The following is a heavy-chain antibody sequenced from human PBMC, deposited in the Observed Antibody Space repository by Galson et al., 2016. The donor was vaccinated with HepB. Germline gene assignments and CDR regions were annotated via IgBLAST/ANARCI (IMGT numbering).Heavy chain of an antibody. J-gene: IGHJ4*02. V-gene: IGHV1-18*01. D-gene: IGHD3-3*01. Sequence: SVKVSCKASGFTFGTFGVSWVRQAPGQGLEWLGGISAYSGNTNYAQRVQGRVTMTTDTSTATAYMELRSLRSDDTAVYYCARYVNYDFWCGYYSGSAADYGGQGTLVTVSS. CDR3: ARYVNYDFWCGYYSGSAADY. CDR1: GFTFGTFG. CDR2: ISAYSGNT.